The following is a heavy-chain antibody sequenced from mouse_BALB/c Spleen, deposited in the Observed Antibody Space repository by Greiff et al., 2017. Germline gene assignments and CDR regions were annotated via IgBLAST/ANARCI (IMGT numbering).Heavy chain of an antibody. Sequence: QVQLQQSGAELVRPGASVKLSCKASGYTFTSYWINWVKQRPGQGLEWIGNIYPSDSYTNCNQKFKDKATLTVDKSSSTVYMELSRLTSEDSAVYFCARHEDGYCWFAYWGQGTLVTVSA. CDR2: IYPSDSYT. D-gene: IGHD2-3*01. CDR3: ARHEDGYCWFAY. CDR1: GYTFTSYW. V-gene: IGHV1-69*02. J-gene: IGHJ3*01.